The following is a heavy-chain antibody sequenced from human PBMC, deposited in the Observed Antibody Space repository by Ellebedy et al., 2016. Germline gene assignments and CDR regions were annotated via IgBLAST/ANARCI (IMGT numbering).Heavy chain of an antibody. CDR3: YYGHYSGS. V-gene: IGHV3-21*01. Sequence: GESLKISCVTSGFTFGHYKMNWVRQAPGKGLNWVSSITSSSTFMFYSDSVKGRFTISRDDANNSLYLQMDSLTAEDTAIYYCYYGHYSGSWGQGTLVTVSS. J-gene: IGHJ4*02. D-gene: IGHD4-17*01. CDR2: ITSSSTFM. CDR1: GFTFGHYK.